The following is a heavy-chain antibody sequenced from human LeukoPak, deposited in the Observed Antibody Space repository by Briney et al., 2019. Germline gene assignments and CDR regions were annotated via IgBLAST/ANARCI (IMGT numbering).Heavy chain of an antibody. CDR2: IYTSGST. CDR3: ARTPLLRYFDWLLPSGLDP. Sequence: SETLSLTCTVSGGSISSGSYYWSWIRQPAGRGLEWIGRIYTSGSTNYNPSLKSRVTISVDTSKNQFSLKLSSVTAADTAVYYCARTPLLRYFDWLLPSGLDPWGQGTLVTVSS. CDR1: GGSISSGSYY. J-gene: IGHJ5*02. D-gene: IGHD3-9*01. V-gene: IGHV4-61*02.